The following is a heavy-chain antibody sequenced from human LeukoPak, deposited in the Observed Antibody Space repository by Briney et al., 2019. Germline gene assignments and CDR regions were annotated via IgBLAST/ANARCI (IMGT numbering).Heavy chain of an antibody. Sequence: PSETLSLTCSVSGGASFRDYFWTWIRQPAGKGLEWIGRIFISGTTNYNPALQSRVSVSLDESKKQFSLHLTSVTAADTAVYYCARVEWDTLNYYMDVWGKGTTVTVSS. CDR3: ARVEWDTLNYYMDV. V-gene: IGHV4-4*07. CDR2: IFISGTT. CDR1: GGASFRDYF. D-gene: IGHD3-3*01. J-gene: IGHJ6*03.